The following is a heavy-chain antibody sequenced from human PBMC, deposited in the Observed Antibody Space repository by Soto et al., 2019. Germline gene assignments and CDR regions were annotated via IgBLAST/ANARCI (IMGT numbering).Heavy chain of an antibody. V-gene: IGHV2-5*02. CDR1: GFSLSTSGEG. D-gene: IGHD2-15*01. CDR3: AHRGVVVVATLRFDY. CDR2: IYWDDDK. J-gene: IGHJ4*02. Sequence: QITLKESGPTLVKPTQTLTLTCSFSGFSLSTSGEGVGWIRQPPGKALEWLAIIYWDDDKRYSPSLRSRLTITKDTSKNQVVLTMTDMDPVDTATYYCAHRGVVVVATLRFDYWGQGTLVTVSS.